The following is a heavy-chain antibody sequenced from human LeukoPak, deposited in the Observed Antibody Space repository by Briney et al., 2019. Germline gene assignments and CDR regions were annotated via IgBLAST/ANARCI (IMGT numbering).Heavy chain of an antibody. D-gene: IGHD7-27*01. Sequence: PGGSLRLSCVASDFTFRLYAMGWVRQAPGKGLEWVSCISGRGDSTYYGDSVKGRFTISRDNSENMVFLQMNSLRVEDTAVYYCTRDLPGMPYFYYMDLWGKGTTVTVSS. CDR3: TRDLPGMPYFYYMDL. CDR1: DFTFRLYA. CDR2: ISGRGDST. V-gene: IGHV3-23*01. J-gene: IGHJ6*03.